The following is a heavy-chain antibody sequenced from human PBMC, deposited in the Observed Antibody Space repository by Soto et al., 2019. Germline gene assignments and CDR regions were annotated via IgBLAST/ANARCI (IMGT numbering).Heavy chain of an antibody. J-gene: IGHJ6*03. V-gene: IGHV4-59*08. Sequence: SETLSLTCTVSGGSISSYYWSWIRQPPGKGLEWIGYIYYSGSTNYNPSLKSRVTISVDTSKNQFSLKLSSVTAADTAVYYCARAGYSNRNYYYYMDVWGKGTTVTVSS. D-gene: IGHD4-4*01. CDR2: IYYSGST. CDR1: GGSISSYY. CDR3: ARAGYSNRNYYYYMDV.